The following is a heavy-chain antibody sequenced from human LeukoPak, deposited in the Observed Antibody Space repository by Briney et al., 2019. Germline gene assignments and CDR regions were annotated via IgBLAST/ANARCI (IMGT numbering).Heavy chain of an antibody. CDR3: ARQRAAAGNYYFDY. Sequence: THGESLKISCKGSGYSFTSYWIGWVRQMPGKGLEWMGIIYPGDSDTRYSPSFQGQVTISADKSISTAYLQWSSLKASDTAMYYCARQRAAAGNYYFDYWGQGTLVTVSS. V-gene: IGHV5-51*01. CDR2: IYPGDSDT. CDR1: GYSFTSYW. D-gene: IGHD6-13*01. J-gene: IGHJ4*02.